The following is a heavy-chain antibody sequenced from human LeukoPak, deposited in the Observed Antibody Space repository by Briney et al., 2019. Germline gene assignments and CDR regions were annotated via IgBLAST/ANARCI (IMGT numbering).Heavy chain of an antibody. V-gene: IGHV4-59*08. Sequence: SETLSLTCAVSGDSISSSYWSWIRQPPGKGLEWIGYIYYSGNNNYNPSLKSRVTISVDTSKNQFSLNLTSVTAADTAVYYCVRGVRIWGQGTMVTVSS. CDR3: VRGVRI. J-gene: IGHJ3*02. CDR2: IYYSGNN. CDR1: GDSISSSY. D-gene: IGHD3-10*01.